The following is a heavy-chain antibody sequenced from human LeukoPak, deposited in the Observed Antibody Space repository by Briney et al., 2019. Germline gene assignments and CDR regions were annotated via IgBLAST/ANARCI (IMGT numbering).Heavy chain of an antibody. Sequence: SVKVSCKASGGTFSSYAISWVRQAPGQGLEWMGGIIPIFGTANYAQKFQGRVTITTDESTSTAYMELSSLRSEDTAVYYCARVPDIVVVPAAQNDAFDIWGQGTMVTVSS. J-gene: IGHJ3*02. CDR1: GGTFSSYA. D-gene: IGHD2-2*01. CDR3: ARVPDIVVVPAAQNDAFDI. CDR2: IIPIFGTA. V-gene: IGHV1-69*05.